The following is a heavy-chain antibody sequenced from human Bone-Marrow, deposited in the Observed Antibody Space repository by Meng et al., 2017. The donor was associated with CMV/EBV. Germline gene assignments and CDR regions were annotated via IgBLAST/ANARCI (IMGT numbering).Heavy chain of an antibody. CDR1: GFTFSSYS. Sequence: GESLKISCAASGFTFSSYSMNWVRQAPGKGLEWVANIKQDGSEKYYLDSVKGRFTISRDNAKNSLYLQMNSLRAEDTAVYYCASHNLGYRYWGQGTLVTVSS. V-gene: IGHV3-7*01. D-gene: IGHD5-24*01. CDR2: IKQDGSEK. CDR3: ASHNLGYRY. J-gene: IGHJ4*02.